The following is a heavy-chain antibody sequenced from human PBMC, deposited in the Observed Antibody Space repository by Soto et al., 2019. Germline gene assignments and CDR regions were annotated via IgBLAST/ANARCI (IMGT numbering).Heavy chain of an antibody. CDR1: GFTFSSYA. J-gene: IGHJ6*02. CDR2: ISGSGGST. V-gene: IGHV3-23*01. Sequence: EVQLLESGGGLVQPGGSLRLSCAASGFTFSSYAMSWVRQAPGKGLDCVSAISGSGGSTYYADSVKGRFTISRDNSKNTLYLQMNSLRAGDTAVYYCAKDREFLLIVVPFGDYGMDVWGQGTTVAVSS. CDR3: AKDREFLLIVVPFGDYGMDV. D-gene: IGHD3-22*01.